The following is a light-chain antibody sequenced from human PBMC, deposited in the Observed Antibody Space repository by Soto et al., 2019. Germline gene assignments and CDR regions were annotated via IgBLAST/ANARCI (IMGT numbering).Light chain of an antibody. CDR3: SSYRNNILV. J-gene: IGLJ1*01. CDR1: GSDVGAYNY. V-gene: IGLV2-14*01. Sequence: QSALTQPASVSGSPGQSITISCTGTGSDVGAYNYVSWYQQHPGKAPKLLIYEVSNRPSGVSDRFSGSKSGNTASLAISGLQPEDEADYYCSSYRNNILVLGTGTKVTVL. CDR2: EVS.